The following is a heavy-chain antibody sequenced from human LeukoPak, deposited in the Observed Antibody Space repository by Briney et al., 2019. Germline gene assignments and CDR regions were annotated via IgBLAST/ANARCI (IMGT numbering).Heavy chain of an antibody. CDR2: IYYSGST. J-gene: IGHJ5*02. V-gene: IGHV4-59*08. D-gene: IGHD5-18*01. Sequence: PSETLSLTCTVSGGSISSYYWSWIRQPPGKGLEWIGYIYYSGSTNYNPSLKSRVTISVDTSKNQFSLKLSSVTAADTAVYYCARHISGDTATMVGPNWFDPWGQGTLVTVSS. CDR1: GGSISSYY. CDR3: ARHISGDTATMVGPNWFDP.